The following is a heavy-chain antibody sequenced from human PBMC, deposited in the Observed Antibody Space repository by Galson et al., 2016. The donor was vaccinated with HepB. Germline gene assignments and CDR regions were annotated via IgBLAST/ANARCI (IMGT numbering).Heavy chain of an antibody. V-gene: IGHV3-30*04. CDR1: GFTFSDYT. J-gene: IGHJ4*02. CDR2: ISYDGRNK. D-gene: IGHD3-10*02. Sequence: SLRLSCAASGFTFSDYTVHWVRQAPGKGLEWVAVISYDGRNKYNTDSVKGRFTISRDNSKNTLYLQMNGLRTEDTAVYYCARDPGCSGPLDNWGQGTLVTVSS. CDR3: ARDPGCSGPLDN.